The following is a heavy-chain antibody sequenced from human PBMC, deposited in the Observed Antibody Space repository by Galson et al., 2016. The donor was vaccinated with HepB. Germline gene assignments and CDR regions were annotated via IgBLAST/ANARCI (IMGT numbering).Heavy chain of an antibody. Sequence: ASGDTFTSYAISWVRQAPGQGLEWMGGITPSFDAPNYAQKFQGRVTITADESTSTVYMELSNLRSEDTALYYCARDAREQQLVGWAYYFDYWGQGTLVTVSS. CDR1: GDTFTSYA. J-gene: IGHJ4*02. CDR2: ITPSFDAP. V-gene: IGHV1-69*01. D-gene: IGHD6-13*01. CDR3: ARDAREQQLVGWAYYFDY.